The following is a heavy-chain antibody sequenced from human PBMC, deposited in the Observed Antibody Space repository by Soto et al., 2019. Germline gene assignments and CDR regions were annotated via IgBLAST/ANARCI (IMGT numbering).Heavy chain of an antibody. V-gene: IGHV4-61*01. CDR1: GGSVSSDSYY. Sequence: SETLSLTCTVSGGSVSSDSYYWSWIRQPPGKGLEWIGYLYYSGSTNYNPSLKSRVTISVDTSKNQFSLKLSSVTAADTAVYYCARGESIAVAVPGINWFDPWGQGTLVTVSS. CDR3: ARGESIAVAVPGINWFDP. J-gene: IGHJ5*02. CDR2: LYYSGST. D-gene: IGHD6-19*01.